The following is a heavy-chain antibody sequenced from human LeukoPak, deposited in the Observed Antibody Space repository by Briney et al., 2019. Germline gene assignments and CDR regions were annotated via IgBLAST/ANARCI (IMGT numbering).Heavy chain of an antibody. J-gene: IGHJ4*02. D-gene: IGHD5-24*01. CDR2: ISDSGDTT. V-gene: IGHV3-23*01. Sequence: GGSLRHSCAASGFTFSTYAMTWVRQAPGKGLECVSGISDSGDTTYYADSVKGRFTISRDNSKNTLYVQMNSLRVEDTAVYYCARGQYQMEYWGQGTLVTVSS. CDR3: ARGQYQMEY. CDR1: GFTFSTYA.